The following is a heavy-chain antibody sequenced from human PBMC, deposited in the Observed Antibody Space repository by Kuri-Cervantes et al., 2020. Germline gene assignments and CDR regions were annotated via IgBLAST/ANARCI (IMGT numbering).Heavy chain of an antibody. Sequence: SETLSLTCTVSGGPISSGGYYWSWIRQHPGKGLEWIGYIYYSGSTYYNPSLKSLVTISVDTSKNQFSLKLSSVTAADTAVYYCARTHRGMVQGPQRGGWFDPWGQGTLVTVSS. D-gene: IGHD3-10*01. V-gene: IGHV4-31*01. CDR3: ARTHRGMVQGPQRGGWFDP. CDR1: GGPISSGGYY. J-gene: IGHJ5*02. CDR2: IYYSGST.